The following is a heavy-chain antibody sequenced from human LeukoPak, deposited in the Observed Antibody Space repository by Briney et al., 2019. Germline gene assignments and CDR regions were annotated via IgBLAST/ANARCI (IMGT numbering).Heavy chain of an antibody. CDR1: GNSFSDYY. J-gene: IGHJ5*02. CDR2: IYTSGST. Sequence: SETLSLTCTVSGNSFSDYYWSWSRQPAGKGLEWIGRIYTSGSTTYNPSLKSRVTMSVDTSKSQFSLNLMSVTAADTAVYYCTRDTGTTGEVKFDPWGQGTLVTVSS. CDR3: TRDTGTTGEVKFDP. D-gene: IGHD4-17*01. V-gene: IGHV4-4*07.